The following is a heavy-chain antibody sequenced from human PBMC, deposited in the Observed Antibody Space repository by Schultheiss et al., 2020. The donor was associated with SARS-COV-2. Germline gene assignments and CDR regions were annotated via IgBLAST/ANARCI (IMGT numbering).Heavy chain of an antibody. D-gene: IGHD5-24*01. J-gene: IGHJ4*02. CDR1: GYSFTSYW. CDR3: ARQMATIELSN. CDR2: IDPSDSYT. V-gene: IGHV5-10-1*01. Sequence: GGSLRLSCKGSGYSFTSYWISWVRQMPGKGLEWMGRIDPSDSYTNYSPSFQGHVTISADKSISSAYLQWSSLKASDTAMYYCARQMATIELSNWGQGTLVTVSS.